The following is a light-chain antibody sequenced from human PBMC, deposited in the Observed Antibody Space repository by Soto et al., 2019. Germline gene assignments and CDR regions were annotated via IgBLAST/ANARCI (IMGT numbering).Light chain of an antibody. J-gene: IGKJ1*01. CDR3: QQYGSSGT. CDR1: QSVSNNY. V-gene: IGKV3-20*01. Sequence: EMVLTQSPGTLSLSPGERATLSCRASQSVSNNYLAWYQQKPGQAPRLLIYGASNRATGIPDRFSGSGSGTDFTLTISRLEPDDFAGYYCQQYGSSGTFGQGTKVEIK. CDR2: GAS.